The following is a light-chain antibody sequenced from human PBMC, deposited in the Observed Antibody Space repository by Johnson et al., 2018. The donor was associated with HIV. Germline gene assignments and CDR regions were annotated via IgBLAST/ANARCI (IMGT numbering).Light chain of an antibody. Sequence: QSVLTQPPSVSAAPGQKVTISCSGSSSNIGNNYVSWYQQLPGTAPKLLIYENNKRPSGITDRFSGSKSGTSATLGITGLQTGDEADYYCGTWDSSLSAYAFVPGTKVTVL. CDR3: GTWDSSLSAYA. CDR1: SSNIGNNY. V-gene: IGLV1-51*02. J-gene: IGLJ1*01. CDR2: ENN.